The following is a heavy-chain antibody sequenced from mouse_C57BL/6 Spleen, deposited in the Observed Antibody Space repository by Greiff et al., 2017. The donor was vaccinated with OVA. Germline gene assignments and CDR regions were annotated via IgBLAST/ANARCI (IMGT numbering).Heavy chain of an antibody. CDR3: SAAVVAYWYFDD. CDR2: INPKYGTT. V-gene: IGHV1-39*01. D-gene: IGHD1-1*01. J-gene: IGHJ1*03. CDR1: GYSFTDYS. Sequence: EVKVVESGPELVKPGASVKISCKASGYSFTDYSMHWVKQSHGQGLEWIGVINPKYGTTSYNQKFKGKATLTVDQSSSTAYMQLNSLTSEDSAVYDCSAAVVAYWYFDDWGKGTTVTVSS.